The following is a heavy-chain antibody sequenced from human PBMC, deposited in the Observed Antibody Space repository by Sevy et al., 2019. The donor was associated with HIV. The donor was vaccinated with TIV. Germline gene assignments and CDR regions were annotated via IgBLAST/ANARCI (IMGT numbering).Heavy chain of an antibody. J-gene: IGHJ6*02. Sequence: GGSLRLSCAASGFTFSDYYMSWIRQAPGKGLEWISYISCSDYTIYYADSVKGRFTISRDNAKNSLYLQMNSLRAEDTAVYYGARDHVKDGDLGDYYYFAMDVWGQGTTVTVSS. CDR2: ISCSDYTI. CDR1: GFTFSDYY. D-gene: IGHD4-17*01. CDR3: ARDHVKDGDLGDYYYFAMDV. V-gene: IGHV3-11*01.